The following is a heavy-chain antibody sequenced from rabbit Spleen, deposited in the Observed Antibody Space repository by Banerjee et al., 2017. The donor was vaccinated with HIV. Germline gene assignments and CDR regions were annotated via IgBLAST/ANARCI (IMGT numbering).Heavy chain of an antibody. CDR3: AREKSGNNGYDL. J-gene: IGHJ4*01. Sequence: QSLEESGGGLVKPGASLTLTCKASGFSFSSNDYMCWVRQAPGKGLEWIACTAGGRSTFTYYASWAKGRFTISKASSTTVTLQMTSLTAADTATYFCAREKSGNNGYDLWGPGTLVTVS. V-gene: IGHV1S40*01. D-gene: IGHD6-1*01. CDR2: TAGGRSTFT. CDR1: GFSFSSNDY.